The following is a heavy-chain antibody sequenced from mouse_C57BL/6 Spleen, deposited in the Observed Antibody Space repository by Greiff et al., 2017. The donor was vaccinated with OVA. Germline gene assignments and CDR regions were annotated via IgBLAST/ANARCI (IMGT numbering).Heavy chain of an antibody. CDR3: ARKDYYGEGYFDV. CDR2: IDPANGNT. CDR1: GFNIKNTY. V-gene: IGHV14-3*01. Sequence: DVKLQESVAELVRPGASVKLSCTASGFNIKNTYMHWVKQRPEQGLEWIGRIDPANGNTKYAPKFQGKATITADTSSNTAYLQLSSLTSEDTAIYYCARKDYYGEGYFDVWGTGTTVTVSS. D-gene: IGHD1-1*01. J-gene: IGHJ1*03.